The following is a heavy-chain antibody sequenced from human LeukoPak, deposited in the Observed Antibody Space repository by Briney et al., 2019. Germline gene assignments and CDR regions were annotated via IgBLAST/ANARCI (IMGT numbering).Heavy chain of an antibody. Sequence: GASVKVSCKASGGTFSSYAISWVRQAPGQGLEWMGGIIPIFGTANYAQKFQGRLTTTADESTSTAYMELSSLRSEDTAVYYCARVILGYCSSTSCYTGGRLNWFDPWGQGTLVTVSS. CDR1: GGTFSSYA. CDR3: ARVILGYCSSTSCYTGGRLNWFDP. J-gene: IGHJ5*02. D-gene: IGHD2-2*02. CDR2: IIPIFGTA. V-gene: IGHV1-69*13.